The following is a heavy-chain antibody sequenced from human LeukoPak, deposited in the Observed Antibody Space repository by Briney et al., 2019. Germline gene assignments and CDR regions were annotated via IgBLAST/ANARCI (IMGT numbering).Heavy chain of an antibody. CDR2: ISGSGGST. CDR3: AKDSLYDSSGYYLTANFDY. Sequence: PGGSLRLSCAASGFTFSTYSMNWVRQAPGKGLEWVSAISGSGGSTYYADSVKGRFTISRDNSKNTLYLQMNSLRAEDTAVYYCAKDSLYDSSGYYLTANFDYWGQGTLVTVSS. V-gene: IGHV3-23*01. CDR1: GFTFSTYS. J-gene: IGHJ4*02. D-gene: IGHD3-22*01.